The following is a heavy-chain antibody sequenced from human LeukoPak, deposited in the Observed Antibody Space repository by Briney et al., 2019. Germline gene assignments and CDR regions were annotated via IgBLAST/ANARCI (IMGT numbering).Heavy chain of an antibody. CDR2: IYYSGST. D-gene: IGHD1-26*01. Sequence: PSETLSLTCTVSGDSISSYYWSWIRQPPGKGLEWIGYIYYSGSTNYNPSLKSRVAISVDTSKNQFSLKLTSVTAADTAVYYCARVLSGIYSQTDNWGQGTLVTVSS. V-gene: IGHV4-59*08. J-gene: IGHJ4*02. CDR3: ARVLSGIYSQTDN. CDR1: GDSISSYY.